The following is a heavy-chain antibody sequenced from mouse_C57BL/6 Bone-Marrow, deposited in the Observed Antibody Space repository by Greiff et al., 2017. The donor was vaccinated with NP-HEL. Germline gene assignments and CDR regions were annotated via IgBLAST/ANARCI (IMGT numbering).Heavy chain of an antibody. V-gene: IGHV1-63*01. CDR2: LSPGGVYT. J-gene: IGHJ1*03. CDR1: GYTFTNYW. CDR3: ARFRGGYFDV. Sequence: QVQLKESGAELVRPGTSVKMSCKASGYTFTNYWIGWAKQRPGHGLEWIGALSPGGVYTNYNAKFKGKATLTADKSSSTAYMQFSSLTSEDSAIYYCARFRGGYFDVWGTGTTVTVSS.